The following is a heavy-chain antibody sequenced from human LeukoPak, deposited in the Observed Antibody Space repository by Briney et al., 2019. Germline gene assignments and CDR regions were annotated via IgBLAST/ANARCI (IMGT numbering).Heavy chain of an antibody. J-gene: IGHJ4*02. CDR1: GFTFSSYG. Sequence: PGGSLRLSCAASGFTFSSYGMHWVRQAPGKGLEWVAFIRYDGSNKYYADSVKGRFTISRDNSKNTLYLQMNSLRAEDTAVYYCAREQWLVRNYYFDYWGQGTLVTVSS. CDR2: IRYDGSNK. D-gene: IGHD6-19*01. CDR3: AREQWLVRNYYFDY. V-gene: IGHV3-30*02.